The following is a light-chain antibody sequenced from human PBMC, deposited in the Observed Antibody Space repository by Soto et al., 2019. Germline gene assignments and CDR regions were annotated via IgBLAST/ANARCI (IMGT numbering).Light chain of an antibody. CDR1: QSVSSN. CDR2: GAS. J-gene: IGKJ3*01. Sequence: EIVMTQSPTILSVSPGERATLSCRASQSVSSNLAWYQQKPGQAPRLLIFGASTRATGIPARFSGSGSGTDFTLTISSLEPEDFAVYYCQQYGRSPFTFGPGTKVDIK. CDR3: QQYGRSPFT. V-gene: IGKV3-15*01.